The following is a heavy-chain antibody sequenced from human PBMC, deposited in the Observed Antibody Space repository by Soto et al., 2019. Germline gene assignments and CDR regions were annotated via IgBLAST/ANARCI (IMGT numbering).Heavy chain of an antibody. Sequence: PSEPLSLPCAASGGSLSGRYYYWAWLRQSPGKGPEWIGSVFYTGFTSYNPSLESRVSVSVDTSKSQFSLKLSAVTAADTAVYCCAASQKGYNWNFFDHWGQGALVTVSS. CDR2: VFYTGFT. D-gene: IGHD1-20*01. J-gene: IGHJ4*02. CDR3: AASQKGYNWNFFDH. CDR1: GGSLSGRYYY. V-gene: IGHV4-39*01.